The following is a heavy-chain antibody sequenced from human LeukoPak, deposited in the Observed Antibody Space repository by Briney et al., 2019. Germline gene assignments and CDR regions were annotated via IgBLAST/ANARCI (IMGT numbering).Heavy chain of an antibody. CDR3: AREGSSGQDWYAFDT. V-gene: IGHV1-2*02. CDR1: GFTFTGYY. J-gene: IGHJ3*02. Sequence: GASVKVSCKTSGFTFTGYYVQWVRQAPGQGPEWVGWMYFNSGATRFAPKFQGRVTMTRDTSISTAYMEFSSLRSDDTAMYYCAREGSSGQDWYAFDTWGQGTMLTVSS. CDR2: MYFNSGAT. D-gene: IGHD5-12*01.